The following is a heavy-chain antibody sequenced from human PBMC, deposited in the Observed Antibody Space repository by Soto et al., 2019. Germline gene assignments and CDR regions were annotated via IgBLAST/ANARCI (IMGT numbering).Heavy chain of an antibody. J-gene: IGHJ4*02. Sequence: SETLSLTCTVSGGSLGGTVNYWGWIRQSPGKGLEWIGSISYSGITHYSNPSLKSRVTMSLDMSRNQFSLNLNSVTAADTAVYYCARQRSSSWYWEFDDWGQGTLVTVSS. CDR1: GGSLGGTVNY. CDR2: ISYSGITH. V-gene: IGHV4-39*01. CDR3: ARQRSSSWYWEFDD. D-gene: IGHD6-13*01.